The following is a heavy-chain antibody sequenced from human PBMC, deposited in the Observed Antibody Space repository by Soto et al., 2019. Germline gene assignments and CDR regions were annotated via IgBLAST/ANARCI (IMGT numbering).Heavy chain of an antibody. CDR2: IIPIFGTA. CDR1: GGTFSSYA. V-gene: IGHV1-69*13. J-gene: IGHJ5*02. CDR3: ARDYYGSGSYPNWFDP. D-gene: IGHD3-10*01. Sequence: SVKVSCTASGGTFSSYAISWVRQDPGQGLEWMGGIIPIFGTANYAQKFQGRVTITADESTSTAYMELSSLRSEDTAVYYCARDYYGSGSYPNWFDPWGQGTLVTVSS.